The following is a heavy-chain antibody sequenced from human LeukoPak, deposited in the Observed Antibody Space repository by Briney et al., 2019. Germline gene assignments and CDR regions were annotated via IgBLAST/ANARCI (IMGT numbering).Heavy chain of an antibody. CDR3: ARGVDTNPLGY. D-gene: IGHD5-18*01. J-gene: IGHJ4*02. Sequence: SETLSLTCAVYGGSFSGYYWSWIRQPPGKGLEWIGEINHSGSTNYNPSLKSRVTISVDTSKNQFSLKLSSVTAADTAVYYCARGVDTNPLGYWGQGTLVTVSS. V-gene: IGHV4-34*01. CDR1: GGSFSGYY. CDR2: INHSGST.